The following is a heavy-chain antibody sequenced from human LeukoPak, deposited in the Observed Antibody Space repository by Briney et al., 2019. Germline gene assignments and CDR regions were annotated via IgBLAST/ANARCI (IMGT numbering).Heavy chain of an antibody. D-gene: IGHD3-3*01. V-gene: IGHV4-61*02. Sequence: KSSETLSLTCTVSGGSISSGSYYWSWIRQPAGKGLEWIVRIYTSGTTNYNPSVKSRVTISVDTYKNQFSLKLSSVTAADTAVYYCARSGSNYDFWSGNAQDWFDPWGQGTLVTVSS. J-gene: IGHJ5*02. CDR2: IYTSGTT. CDR3: ARSGSNYDFWSGNAQDWFDP. CDR1: GGSISSGSYY.